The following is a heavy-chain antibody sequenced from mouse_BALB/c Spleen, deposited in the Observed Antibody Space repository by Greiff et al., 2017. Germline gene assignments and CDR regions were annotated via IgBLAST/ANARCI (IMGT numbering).Heavy chain of an antibody. Sequence: EVMLVESGGGLVKPGGSLKLSCAASGFAFSSYDMSWVRQTPEKRLEWVAYISSGGGSTYYPDTVKGRFTISRDNAKNTLYLQMSSLKSEDTAMYYCARHGYDDYYAMDYWGQGTSVTVSS. CDR1: GFAFSSYD. CDR2: ISSGGGST. D-gene: IGHD2-2*01. V-gene: IGHV5-12-1*01. J-gene: IGHJ4*01. CDR3: ARHGYDDYYAMDY.